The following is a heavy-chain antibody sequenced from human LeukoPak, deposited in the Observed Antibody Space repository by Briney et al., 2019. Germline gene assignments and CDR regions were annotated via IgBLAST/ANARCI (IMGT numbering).Heavy chain of an antibody. CDR3: AKELYGFSGCLDY. J-gene: IGHJ4*02. Sequence: PGGSLRLSCEASGFTFSTYAMSWVRLAPGKGLEWVSAIGGSGGGINYADSVRGRFTISRDSSKNTLYLQMNSLRAEDTAIYYCAKELYGFSGCLDYWGQGTLVTVSS. D-gene: IGHD3-10*01. V-gene: IGHV3-23*01. CDR1: GFTFSTYA. CDR2: IGGSGGGI.